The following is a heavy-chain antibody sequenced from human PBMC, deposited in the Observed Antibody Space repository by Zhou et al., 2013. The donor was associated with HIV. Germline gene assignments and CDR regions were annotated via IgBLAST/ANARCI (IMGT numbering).Heavy chain of an antibody. CDR2: IIPIFGTA. V-gene: IGHV1-69*05. D-gene: IGHD2-15*01. J-gene: IGHJ6*01. CDR1: GGTFSSYA. CDR3: ARGDVAARHYYGMDV. Sequence: QVQLVQSGAEVKKPGSSVKVSCKASGGTFSSYAISWVRQAPGQGLEWMGGIIPIFGTANYAQKFQGRVTITTDESTSTAYMELSSLRSEDTAVYYCARGDVAARHYYGMDVWGPRGPRSPSPQ.